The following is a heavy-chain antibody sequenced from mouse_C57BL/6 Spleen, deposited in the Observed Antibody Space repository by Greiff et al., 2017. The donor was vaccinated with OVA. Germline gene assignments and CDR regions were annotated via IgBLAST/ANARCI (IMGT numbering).Heavy chain of an antibody. Sequence: EVQVVESGPGLVKPSQSLSLTCSVTGYSITSGYYWNWIRQFPGNKLEWMGYISYDGSNNYNPSLKNRISITRDTSKNQFFLKLNSVTTEDTATYYCARVTPTVVASGFDYWGQGTTLTVSS. CDR1: GYSITSGYY. J-gene: IGHJ2*01. CDR2: ISYDGSN. V-gene: IGHV3-6*01. CDR3: ARVTPTVVASGFDY. D-gene: IGHD1-1*01.